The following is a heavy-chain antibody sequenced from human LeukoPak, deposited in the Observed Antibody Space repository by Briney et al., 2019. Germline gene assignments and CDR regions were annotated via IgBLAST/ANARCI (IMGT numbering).Heavy chain of an antibody. J-gene: IGHJ6*03. CDR2: IKSKTDGGTT. D-gene: IGHD3-3*01. CDR3: TTEVFGVVIIGYYYYYMDV. Sequence: PGGSLRLSCAASGFTFSNAWMSWVRQAPGKGLEWVGRIKSKTDGGTTDYAAPVKGRFTISRDDSKNTLYLQMNSLKTEDTAVYYCTTEVFGVVIIGYYYYYMDVWGKGTTVTVSS. CDR1: GFTFSNAW. V-gene: IGHV3-15*01.